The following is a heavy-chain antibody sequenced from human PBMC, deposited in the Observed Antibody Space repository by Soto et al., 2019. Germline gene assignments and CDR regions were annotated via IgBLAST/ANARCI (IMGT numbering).Heavy chain of an antibody. D-gene: IGHD3-22*01. CDR2: IKQDGGEE. Sequence: GGSLRLSCAASGFIFSDYSMSWVRQSPGKGLEGVANIKQDGGEEDYVDSVKGRLTISRDNAKNSLYLQMNRRRAEDTAVYYCARVYYESRGPTKYRAFDFGGQGTMVTVS. J-gene: IGHJ3*01. CDR3: ARVYYESRGPTKYRAFDF. V-gene: IGHV3-7*01. CDR1: GFIFSDYS.